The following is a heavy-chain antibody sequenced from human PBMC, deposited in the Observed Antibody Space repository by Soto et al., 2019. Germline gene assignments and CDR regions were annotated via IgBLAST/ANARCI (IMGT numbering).Heavy chain of an antibody. CDR2: VFYSGIT. J-gene: IGHJ4*02. CDR3: ARESREYYFDY. Sequence: QVQLQESGPGLVKPSETLSLTCTVSGGSISTYYWSWIRQPPGKGLEWIGYVFYSGITNYNPSLKSRVTISVDTPKNQFSLRLSSVTAADTAVYYCARESREYYFDYWGQGTLVTVSS. V-gene: IGHV4-59*01. CDR1: GGSISTYY.